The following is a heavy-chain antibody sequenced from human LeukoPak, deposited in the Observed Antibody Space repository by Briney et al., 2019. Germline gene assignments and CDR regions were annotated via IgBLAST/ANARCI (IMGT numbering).Heavy chain of an antibody. CDR2: IIPIFGTA. J-gene: IGHJ4*02. CDR3: PRTAYDILTGNDY. D-gene: IGHD3-9*01. CDR1: GGTFSSYA. V-gene: IGHV1-69*13. Sequence: SVKISCKASGGTFSSYAISWVRQAPGQGLEWMGGIIPIFGTANYAQKFQGRVTITADESTSTAYMELSSLRSEDTVVYFRPRTAYDILTGNDYWGQGTLVTVSS.